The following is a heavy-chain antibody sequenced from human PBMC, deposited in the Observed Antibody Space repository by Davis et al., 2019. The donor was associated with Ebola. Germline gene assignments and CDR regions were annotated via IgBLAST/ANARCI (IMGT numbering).Heavy chain of an antibody. Sequence: GGSLRLSCAASGFTFSSYAMSWVRQASGKGLEWVGRIRSKANSYATAYAASVKGRFTISRDDSKNTAYLQMNSLKTEDTAVYYCSAAGHVDYWGQGTLVTVSS. D-gene: IGHD6-13*01. V-gene: IGHV3-73*01. CDR1: GFTFSSYA. J-gene: IGHJ4*02. CDR3: SAAGHVDY. CDR2: IRSKANSYAT.